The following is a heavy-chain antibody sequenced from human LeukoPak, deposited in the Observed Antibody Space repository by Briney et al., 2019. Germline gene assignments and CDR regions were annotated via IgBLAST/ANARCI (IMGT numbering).Heavy chain of an antibody. CDR1: GFTFSSYW. V-gene: IGHV3-20*04. Sequence: GGSLRLSCAASGFTFSSYWMSWVRQAPGKGLEWVSTINWNGGSTGYADSVKGRFTISRDNAKNSLYLQMNGLRAEDTALYYCARVSDISVAAYFDYWGQGTLVTVSS. CDR3: ARVSDISVAAYFDY. J-gene: IGHJ4*02. CDR2: INWNGGST. D-gene: IGHD6-19*01.